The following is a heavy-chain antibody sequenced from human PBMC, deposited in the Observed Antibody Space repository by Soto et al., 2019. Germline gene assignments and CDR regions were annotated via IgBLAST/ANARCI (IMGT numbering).Heavy chain of an antibody. D-gene: IGHD3-10*01. J-gene: IGHJ6*02. CDR3: TRAGSDPGNFYISNYYATDV. CDR2: IYSGGDT. Sequence: EVQLVESAGTSIQAGGSLRLSCAASGFSVSSDYMSWVRQAPGKGLERVSLIYSGGDTYYADSVKGRFTISRDISSNTIYLHMTSLRADDTAIYYCTRAGSDPGNFYISNYYATDVWGRGTTVTVSS. V-gene: IGHV3-53*01. CDR1: GFSVSSDY.